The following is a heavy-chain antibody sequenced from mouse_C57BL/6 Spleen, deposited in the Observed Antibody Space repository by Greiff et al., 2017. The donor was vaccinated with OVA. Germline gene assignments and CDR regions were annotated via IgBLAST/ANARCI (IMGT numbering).Heavy chain of an antibody. CDR3: ARDWDGGAWFAY. V-gene: IGHV1-80*01. D-gene: IGHD4-1*01. J-gene: IGHJ3*01. Sequence: QVQLQQSGAELVKPGASVKISCKASGYAFSSYWMNWVKQRPGKGLEWIGQIYPGDGDTNYNGKFKGKATLTADKSSSTAYMQLSSLTSEDSAVYCCARDWDGGAWFAYWGQGTLVTVSA. CDR2: IYPGDGDT. CDR1: GYAFSSYW.